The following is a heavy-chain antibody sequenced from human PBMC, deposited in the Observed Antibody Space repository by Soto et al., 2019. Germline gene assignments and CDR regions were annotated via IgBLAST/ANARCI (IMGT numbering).Heavy chain of an antibody. J-gene: IGHJ6*03. CDR2: IYYSGST. CDR1: GGSISSSSYY. CDR3: ARHSPGSSDFWSGYISGLDYYYMDV. D-gene: IGHD3-3*01. Sequence: SETLSLTCTVSGGSISSSSYYWGWIRQPPGKGLEWIGSIYYSGSTYYNPSLKSRVTISVDTSKNQFSLKLSSVTAADTAVYYCARHSPGSSDFWSGYISGLDYYYMDVWGKGTTVTVSS. V-gene: IGHV4-39*01.